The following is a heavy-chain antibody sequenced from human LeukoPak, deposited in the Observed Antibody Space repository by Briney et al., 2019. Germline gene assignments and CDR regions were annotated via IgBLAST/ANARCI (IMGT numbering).Heavy chain of an antibody. CDR1: GFTFSSYG. CDR3: ARDVVRGVIYYYYGMDV. V-gene: IGHV3-33*01. CDR2: IWYDGSNK. J-gene: IGHJ6*04. Sequence: GRSLRLSCAASGFTFSSYGMHGVRQAPGKGLEWVAVIWYDGSNKYYADSVKGRFTISRDNSKNTLYLQMNSLRAEDTAVYYCARDVVRGVIYYYYGMDVWGKGTTVTVSS. D-gene: IGHD3-10*01.